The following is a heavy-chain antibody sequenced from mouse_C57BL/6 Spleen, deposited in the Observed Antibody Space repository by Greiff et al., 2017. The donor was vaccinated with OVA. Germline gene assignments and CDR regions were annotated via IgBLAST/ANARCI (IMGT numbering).Heavy chain of an antibody. Sequence: VQLQQSGAELAKPGASVKLSCKASGYTFTSYWMHWVKRRPGQGLEWIGYINPSSGYTKYNQKFKDKATLTADKSSSTAYMQLSSLTYEDSAVYYCARRSNLDYYAMDYWGQGTSVTVSS. J-gene: IGHJ4*01. CDR3: ARRSNLDYYAMDY. CDR2: INPSSGYT. D-gene: IGHD2-5*01. CDR1: GYTFTSYW. V-gene: IGHV1-7*01.